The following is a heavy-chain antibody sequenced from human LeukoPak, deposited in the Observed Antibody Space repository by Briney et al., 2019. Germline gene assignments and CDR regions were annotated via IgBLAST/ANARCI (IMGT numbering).Heavy chain of an antibody. D-gene: IGHD1-26*01. CDR2: ISGSGARR. CDR3: AKGSREWEVLDAFDI. J-gene: IGHJ3*02. Sequence: GGSLRLSCAASGLTFSNHGLNWVRQALGKGLVWVSGISGSGARRDYADSVKGRFTISRDNAKNTLYLQMNSLRAEDTAVYYCAKGSREWEVLDAFDIWGQGTMVTVSS. V-gene: IGHV3-23*01. CDR1: GLTFSNHG.